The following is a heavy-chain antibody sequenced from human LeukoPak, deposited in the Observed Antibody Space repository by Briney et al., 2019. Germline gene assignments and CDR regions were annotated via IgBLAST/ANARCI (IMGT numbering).Heavy chain of an antibody. CDR1: GGSFSGYY. V-gene: IGHV4-34*01. Sequence: PSETLSLTCAVYGGSFSGYYWSWIRQPPWKGLEWIGEINHSGSTNYNPSLKSRVTIPVDTSKNQFSLKLSSVTAADTAVYYCASHYYDSSGYYFDYWGQGTLVTVSS. CDR2: INHSGST. J-gene: IGHJ4*02. D-gene: IGHD3-22*01. CDR3: ASHYYDSSGYYFDY.